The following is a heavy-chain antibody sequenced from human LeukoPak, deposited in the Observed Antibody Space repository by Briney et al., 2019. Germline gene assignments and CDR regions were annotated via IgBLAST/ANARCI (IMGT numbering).Heavy chain of an antibody. CDR2: IYSSGNT. V-gene: IGHV4-59*08. J-gene: IGHJ4*02. Sequence: SSETLSLTCSFSGDSISTYYWSWIRQSPGKGLEWIGHIYSSGNTDYNSSLKSRVTISVDTSKNQFSLKLSSVTAADTAVYYCASSAWIGGSYSDYWGQGTLVTVSS. CDR1: GDSISTYY. CDR3: ASSAWIGGSYSDY. D-gene: IGHD1-26*01.